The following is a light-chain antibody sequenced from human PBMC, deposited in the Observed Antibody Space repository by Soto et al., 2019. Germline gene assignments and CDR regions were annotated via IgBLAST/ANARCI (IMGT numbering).Light chain of an antibody. Sequence: EIVLTQSPCTLSLSPGERATLSCRASQSVSSNYLAWYQQKPGQAPRLLIYGASNRATGIPDRFSGSGSGTDFTLTISRLEPEDFAVYYCQQYGSSPITFGQGTRLEIK. V-gene: IGKV3-20*01. J-gene: IGKJ5*01. CDR2: GAS. CDR3: QQYGSSPIT. CDR1: QSVSSNY.